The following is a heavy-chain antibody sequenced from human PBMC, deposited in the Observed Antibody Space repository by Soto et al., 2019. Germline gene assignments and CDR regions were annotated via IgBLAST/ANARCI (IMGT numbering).Heavy chain of an antibody. D-gene: IGHD6-19*01. Sequence: SETLSLTCTVSGGSISSGGYYWSWIRQHPGKGLEWIGYIYYSGSTYYNPSLKSRVTISVDTSKNQFSLKLSSVTAADTAVYYCARDPQQWLANNWFDPWGQGTLVTVSS. CDR3: ARDPQQWLANNWFDP. J-gene: IGHJ5*02. CDR1: GGSISSGGYY. V-gene: IGHV4-31*03. CDR2: IYYSGST.